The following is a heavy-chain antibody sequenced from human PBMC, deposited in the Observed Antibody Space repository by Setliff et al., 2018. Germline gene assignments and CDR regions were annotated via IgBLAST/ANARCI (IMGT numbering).Heavy chain of an antibody. Sequence: GGSLRLSCAASGFTFSSYGMHWVRQAPGKGLEWVAFISSDGSKTYDADFVKGRFTISRDNSKNTLYLQMNSLRAEDTAVDYCARDRCSGSFCNIDLFETWGQGTLVTVSS. CDR3: ARDRCSGSFCNIDLFET. CDR1: GFTFSSYG. J-gene: IGHJ5*02. D-gene: IGHD2-15*01. CDR2: ISSDGSKT. V-gene: IGHV3-30*04.